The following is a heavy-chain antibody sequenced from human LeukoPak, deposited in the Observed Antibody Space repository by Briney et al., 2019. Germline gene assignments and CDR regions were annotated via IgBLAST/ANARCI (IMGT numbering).Heavy chain of an antibody. Sequence: GGSLRLSCAASGFTFSSYAMSWVRQAPGKGLEWVSAISGSGGSAYYADSVKGRFTISRDNSKNTLYLQMNSLRAEDTAVYYCAKAGYYYGSGRCYFDYWGQGTLVTVAS. J-gene: IGHJ4*02. CDR2: ISGSGGSA. CDR1: GFTFSSYA. V-gene: IGHV3-23*01. CDR3: AKAGYYYGSGRCYFDY. D-gene: IGHD3-10*01.